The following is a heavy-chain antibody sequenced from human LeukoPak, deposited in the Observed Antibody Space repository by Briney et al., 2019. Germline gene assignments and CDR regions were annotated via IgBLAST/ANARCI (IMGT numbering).Heavy chain of an antibody. Sequence: NPGGSLRLSCAASGFTFSNYWMSWVRQPAGKGLEWIGRIYTSGSTNYNPSLKSRVTMSVDTSKNQFSLKLSSVTAADTAVYYCARAPYLGSGIKYYYYMDVWGKGTTVTISS. CDR1: GFTFSNYW. J-gene: IGHJ6*03. CDR3: ARAPYLGSGIKYYYYMDV. V-gene: IGHV4-4*07. D-gene: IGHD3-10*01. CDR2: IYTSGST.